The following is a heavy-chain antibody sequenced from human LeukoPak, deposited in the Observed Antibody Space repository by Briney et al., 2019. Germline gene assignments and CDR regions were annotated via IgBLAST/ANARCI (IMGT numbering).Heavy chain of an antibody. CDR3: AREHYYGSGSYHRFDP. Sequence: SQTLSLTCTVSGGSISSGDYYWSWIRQPPGKGLEWIGYIYYSGSTYYNPSLKSRVTISVDTSKNQFSLKLSSVTAADTAVYYCAREHYYGSGSYHRFDPWGQGTLVTVSS. CDR1: GGSISSGDYY. V-gene: IGHV4-30-4*01. J-gene: IGHJ5*02. D-gene: IGHD3-10*01. CDR2: IYYSGST.